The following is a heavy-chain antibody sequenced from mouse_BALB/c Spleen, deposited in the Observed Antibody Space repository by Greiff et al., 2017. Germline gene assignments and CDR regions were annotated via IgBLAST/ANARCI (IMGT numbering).Heavy chain of an antibody. Sequence: VQLQESGTVLARPGASVKMSCKASGYSFTSYWMHWVKQRPGQGLEWIGAIYPGDGDTRYTQKFKGKATLTADKSSSTAYMQLSSLASEDSAVYYCARRYDDYAMDYWGQGTSVTVSS. CDR3: ARRYDDYAMDY. J-gene: IGHJ4*01. D-gene: IGHD2-14*01. V-gene: IGHV1-87*01. CDR2: IYPGDGDT. CDR1: GYSFTSYW.